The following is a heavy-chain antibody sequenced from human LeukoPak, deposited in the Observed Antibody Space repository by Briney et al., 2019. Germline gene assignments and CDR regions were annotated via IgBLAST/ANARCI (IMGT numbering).Heavy chain of an antibody. CDR2: IYYSGST. Sequence: SETLSLTCTVSGGSISSYYWSWIRQPPGKGLEWIGSIYYSGSTNYNPSLKSRVTISVDTSKNQFSLKLSSVTAADTAVYYCARGMTTVTPAFDYWGQGTLVTVSS. CDR1: GGSISSYY. V-gene: IGHV4-59*01. D-gene: IGHD4-11*01. J-gene: IGHJ4*02. CDR3: ARGMTTVTPAFDY.